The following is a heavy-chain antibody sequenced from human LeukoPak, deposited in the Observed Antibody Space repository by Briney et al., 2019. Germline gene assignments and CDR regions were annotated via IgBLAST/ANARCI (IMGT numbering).Heavy chain of an antibody. CDR3: ARDQRYCSSSSCPWEPFDY. J-gene: IGHJ4*02. V-gene: IGHV3-7*05. CDR1: GFTFSSYW. CDR2: IKQDGSEK. D-gene: IGHD2-2*01. Sequence: PGGSLRLSCAASGFTFSSYWMSWVRQAPGKGLEWVANIKQDGSEKYYVDSVKGRFTISRVNAKNSLYLQMNSLRAEDTAVYYCARDQRYCSSSSCPWEPFDYWGQGTLVTVSS.